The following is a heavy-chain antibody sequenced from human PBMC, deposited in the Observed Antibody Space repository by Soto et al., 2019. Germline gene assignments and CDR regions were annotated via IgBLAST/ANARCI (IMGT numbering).Heavy chain of an antibody. CDR1: GGTFSSYA. J-gene: IGHJ6*02. CDR3: ARAYGGTSAFSTRYYYGMDV. CDR2: MIPIFGTA. Sequence: QVQLVQSGAEVKTPGSSVKVSCKASGGTFSSYAISWVRQAPGQGLEWMGGMIPIFGTANYAQKFQGRVTITANESTSTAYMELSSLRSEDTAVYYCARAYGGTSAFSTRYYYGMDVWGQGTTVTVSS. V-gene: IGHV1-69*01. D-gene: IGHD4-17*01.